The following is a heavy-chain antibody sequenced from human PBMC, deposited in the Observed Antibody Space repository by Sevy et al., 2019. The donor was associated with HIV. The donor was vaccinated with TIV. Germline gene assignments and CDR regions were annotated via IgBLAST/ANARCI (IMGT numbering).Heavy chain of an antibody. Sequence: SETLSLTCTVSGGSISSYYWSWIRQPAGKGLEWIGRIYTSGSTNYNPSLKSRVTMSLDTSKNQFSLKLSSVTAADTAVYYCARDRIVGATRILGAFDIWGQGTMVTVSS. D-gene: IGHD1-26*01. J-gene: IGHJ3*02. V-gene: IGHV4-4*07. CDR3: ARDRIVGATRILGAFDI. CDR1: GGSISSYY. CDR2: IYTSGST.